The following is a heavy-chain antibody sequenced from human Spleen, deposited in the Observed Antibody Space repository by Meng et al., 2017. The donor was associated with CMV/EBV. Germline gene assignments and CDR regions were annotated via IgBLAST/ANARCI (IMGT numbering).Heavy chain of an antibody. V-gene: IGHV1-2*02. CDR2: IDPNTGGA. J-gene: IGHJ6*02. D-gene: IGHD2-2*01. CDR1: GYTFTAYY. CDR3: ARDYSTKYCSSTSCGSYYYGMDV. Sequence: ASVKVSCKTSGYTFTAYYIHWVRQAPGQGLEWMGWIDPNTGGANSAQRFQGRVSMTRDTSISTVYMELTGLRSDDTAVYYCARDYSTKYCSSTSCGSYYYGMDVWGQGTTVTVSS.